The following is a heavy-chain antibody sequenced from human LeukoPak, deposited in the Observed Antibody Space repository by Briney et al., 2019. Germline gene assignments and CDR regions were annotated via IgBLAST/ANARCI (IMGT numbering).Heavy chain of an antibody. CDR2: ICASGGST. CDR1: GFTFSSSA. CDR3: AKGQRWESPHYLDS. D-gene: IGHD1-26*01. Sequence: GGSLRLSCAASGFTFSSSAMSWVRQVPGKGLEWVSGICASGGSTYYADSVRGRVTISRDNSKNTLYVQINSLRDEDTAVYYCAKGQRWESPHYLDSWGQGTLVTVSS. V-gene: IGHV3-23*01. J-gene: IGHJ4*02.